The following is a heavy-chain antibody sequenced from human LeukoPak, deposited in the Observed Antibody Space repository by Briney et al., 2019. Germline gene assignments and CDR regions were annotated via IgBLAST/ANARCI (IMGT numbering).Heavy chain of an antibody. V-gene: IGHV3-66*03. J-gene: IGHJ5*02. CDR3: ARDRAALQDWVEFDP. D-gene: IGHD3/OR15-3a*01. CDR1: GFRVSDYY. Sequence: PGGSLRLSCAVSGFRVSDYYMSWVRQAPGKGLEWFGLIRDSGEAFYADFVRGRFAISRDESENTLYLQMNSLRVEDTAVYFCARDRAALQDWVEFDPWGQGTPVIVSS. CDR2: IRDSGEA.